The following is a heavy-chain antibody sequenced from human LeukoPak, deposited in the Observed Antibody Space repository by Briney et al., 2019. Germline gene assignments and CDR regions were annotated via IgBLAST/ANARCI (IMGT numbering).Heavy chain of an antibody. CDR1: GFTFSSYA. CDR2: ISGSGGST. D-gene: IGHD6-13*01. J-gene: IGHJ4*02. CDR3: AKDQGYSSSWFDY. Sequence: PGGSLRLSCAASGFTFSSYAVSWVRQAPGKGLEWVLAISGSGGSTYYADSVKGRFTISRDNSKNTLYLQMNSLRAEDTAVYYCAKDQGYSSSWFDYWGQGTLVTVSS. V-gene: IGHV3-23*01.